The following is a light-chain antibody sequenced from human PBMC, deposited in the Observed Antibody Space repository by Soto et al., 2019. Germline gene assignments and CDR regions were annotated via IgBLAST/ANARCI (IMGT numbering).Light chain of an antibody. CDR1: SSNIGNNY. CDR2: DNN. V-gene: IGLV1-51*01. CDR3: GTWDSGLSAGV. J-gene: IGLJ2*01. Sequence: QSALTQPPSVSAAPGQKVTISCSGSSSNIGNNYVSWYQQLPGAAPKLLIYDNNKRPSGIPDRFSGSKSGTSAILGITGLQTGDEADFFCGTWDSGLSAGVFGGGTQLTVL.